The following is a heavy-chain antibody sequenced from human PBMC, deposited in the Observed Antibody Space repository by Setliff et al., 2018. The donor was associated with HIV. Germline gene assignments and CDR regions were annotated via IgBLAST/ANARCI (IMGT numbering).Heavy chain of an antibody. V-gene: IGHV3-30*04. Sequence: GGSLRLSCAASGFTFSSYAIHWVRQAPGKGLEWVAIISYDGSNIHYADSVKGRFTISRDNSKNTLYLQMNSLRAEDTAVYYCARERVLETYYNFWSGSDHWFDPWGQGTLVTVSS. J-gene: IGHJ5*02. CDR1: GFTFSSYA. CDR2: ISYDGSNI. CDR3: ARERVLETYYNFWSGSDHWFDP. D-gene: IGHD3-3*01.